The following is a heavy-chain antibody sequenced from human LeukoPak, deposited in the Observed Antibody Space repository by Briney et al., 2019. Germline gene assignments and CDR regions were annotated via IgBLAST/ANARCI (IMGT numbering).Heavy chain of an antibody. D-gene: IGHD6-13*01. CDR1: GFTFSSYA. V-gene: IGHV3-23*01. Sequence: PGGSLRLSCAASGFTFSSYAISWVRQAPGKGLEWVSAISGSGGSTYYADSVKGRFTISRDNSKNTLYLQMNSLRAEDTAVYYCAKDVEQQLVRVGAFDIWGQGTMVTVSS. CDR2: ISGSGGST. CDR3: AKDVEQQLVRVGAFDI. J-gene: IGHJ3*02.